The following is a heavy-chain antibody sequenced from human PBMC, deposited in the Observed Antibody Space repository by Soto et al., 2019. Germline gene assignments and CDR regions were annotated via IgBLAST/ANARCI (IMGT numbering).Heavy chain of an antibody. D-gene: IGHD3-16*02. CDR3: ARGFSYSLIPSFDY. V-gene: IGHV3-23*01. J-gene: IGHJ4*02. Sequence: EVQLLESGGGLAQPGGSLRLSCSASGFTFTKYAMTWVRQAPGKGLEWVSGLTGSGGSTRYGDSVQGRFTISRDNSKNTLYLHMNSLRAEDTAMYYCARGFSYSLIPSFDYWGQGTLVTVSS. CDR2: LTGSGGST. CDR1: GFTFTKYA.